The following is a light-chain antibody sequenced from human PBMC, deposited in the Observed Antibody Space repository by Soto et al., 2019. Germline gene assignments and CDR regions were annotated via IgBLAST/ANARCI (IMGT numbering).Light chain of an antibody. CDR1: QGISTY. CDR2: AAS. V-gene: IGKV1-27*01. CDR3: QKYDSAPLT. Sequence: DIQMTQSPSSLSASVGDRVTITCRASQGISTYLAWYQQRPGKVPKLLIYAASTLQSGVPARFSGSGSETDFTLTINRLQTEDVANYYCQKYDSAPLTFGPGTKVDIK. J-gene: IGKJ3*01.